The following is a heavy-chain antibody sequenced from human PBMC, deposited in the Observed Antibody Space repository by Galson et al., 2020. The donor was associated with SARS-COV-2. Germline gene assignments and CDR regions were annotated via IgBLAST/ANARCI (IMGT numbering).Heavy chain of an antibody. CDR1: GYTFTGYY. D-gene: IGHD2-2*01. V-gene: IGHV1-2*02. J-gene: IGHJ6*02. CDR3: AREGYCSSTSCYELRGGYYYYGMDV. CDR2: INPNSGGT. Sequence: ASVKVSCKASGYTFTGYYMHWVRQAPGQGLEWMGWINPNSGGTNYAQKFQGRVTMTRDTSISTAYMELSRLRSDDTAVYYCAREGYCSSTSCYELRGGYYYYGMDVWGQGTTVTVSS.